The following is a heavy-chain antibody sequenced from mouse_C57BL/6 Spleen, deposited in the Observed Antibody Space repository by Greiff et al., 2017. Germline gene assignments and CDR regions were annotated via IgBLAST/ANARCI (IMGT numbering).Heavy chain of an antibody. CDR2: IYPGDGDT. CDR3: ARSGKLGRAWFAY. CDR1: GYAFSSSW. V-gene: IGHV1-82*01. Sequence: QVQLQQSGPELVKPGASVKISCKASGYAFSSSWMNWVKQRPGQGLEWIGRIYPGDGDTNYNGKFKGKATLTADKSSSTAYMQLSSLTSADAAVYVCARSGKLGRAWFAYWGQGTLVTVSA. J-gene: IGHJ3*01. D-gene: IGHD4-1*01.